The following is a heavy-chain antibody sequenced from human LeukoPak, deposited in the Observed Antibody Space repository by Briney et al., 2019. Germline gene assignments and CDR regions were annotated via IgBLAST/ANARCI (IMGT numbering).Heavy chain of an antibody. D-gene: IGHD5-18*01. J-gene: IGHJ6*02. CDR2: IYDSGAT. V-gene: IGHV4-59*01. CDR3: ARGYTAMSRNYYYGMDV. Sequence: SETLSLTCTVSGGSISIYYWSWIRQPPGKGLEWIGHIYDSGATNYNPSLKSRLTISVDTSKNQFSLKLRSVTAADTAVYYCARGYTAMSRNYYYGMDVWGQGTTVTVSS. CDR1: GGSISIYY.